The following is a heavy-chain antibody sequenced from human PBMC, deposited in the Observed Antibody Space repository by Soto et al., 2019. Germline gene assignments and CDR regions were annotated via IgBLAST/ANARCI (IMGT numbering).Heavy chain of an antibody. CDR2: ITYSGNT. J-gene: IGHJ5*02. Sequence: PSETLSLTCTVSGGSINYYYWSWIRQPPGRGLEWIGYITYSGNTNYNPSLKSRVSISLDTSRNQFSLMLSSVTAADTAVYYCASDRLGSGSYLAFDPWGQGTLVTVSS. CDR3: ASDRLGSGSYLAFDP. CDR1: GGSINYYY. D-gene: IGHD3-10*01. V-gene: IGHV4-59*01.